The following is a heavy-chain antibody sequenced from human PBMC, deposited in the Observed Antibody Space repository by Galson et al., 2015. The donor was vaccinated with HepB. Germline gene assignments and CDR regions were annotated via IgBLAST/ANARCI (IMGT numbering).Heavy chain of an antibody. Sequence: SVKVSCKASGYTFTSYGISWVRQAPGQGLEWMGWISAYNGNTNYAQKLQGRVTMTTDTSTSTAYMELRSLRSDDTAVYYCARDVDTAMVTLGYMDVWGKGTTVTVSS. V-gene: IGHV1-18*01. J-gene: IGHJ6*03. CDR2: ISAYNGNT. CDR1: GYTFTSYG. D-gene: IGHD5-18*01. CDR3: ARDVDTAMVTLGYMDV.